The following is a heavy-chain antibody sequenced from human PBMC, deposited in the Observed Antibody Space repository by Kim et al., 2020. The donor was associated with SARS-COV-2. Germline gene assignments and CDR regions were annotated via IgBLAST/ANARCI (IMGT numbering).Heavy chain of an antibody. CDR3: AREGGAAAGQGAFDI. Sequence: PSPKSRVTISVDTSKNQFSLKLSSVTAADTAVYYCAREGGAAAGQGAFDIWGQGTMVTVSS. J-gene: IGHJ3*02. D-gene: IGHD6-13*01. V-gene: IGHV4-59*01.